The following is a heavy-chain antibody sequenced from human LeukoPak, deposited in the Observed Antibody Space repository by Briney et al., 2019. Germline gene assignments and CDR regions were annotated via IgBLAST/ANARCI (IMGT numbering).Heavy chain of an antibody. CDR1: GFTFNSYA. V-gene: IGHV3-23*01. CDR2: ISGSGGST. J-gene: IGHJ4*02. D-gene: IGHD2-21*02. CDR3: AKHPRHCGGDCYSDFDY. Sequence: PGRSLRLSCAASGFTFNSYAMSWVRQAPGEGLEWVSAISGSGGSTNYADSVKGRFTISRDNSKSTLFLQMNSLRAEDTAVYYCAKHPRHCGGDCYSDFDYWGQGTLVTVSS.